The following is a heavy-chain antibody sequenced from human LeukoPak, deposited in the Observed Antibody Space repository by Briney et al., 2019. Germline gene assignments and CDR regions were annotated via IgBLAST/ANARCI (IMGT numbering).Heavy chain of an antibody. CDR2: INTDGSST. J-gene: IGHJ6*03. Sequence: GGSLRLSCAASGFTFSSYWMHWVRQAPGKGLVWVSRINTDGSSTSYADSVKGRFTISRDNAKNTLYLQMNSLRAEDTAVYYCARGGVAYYYYYYMDVWGKGTTVTVSS. CDR3: ARGGVAYYYYYYMDV. V-gene: IGHV3-74*01. D-gene: IGHD2-15*01. CDR1: GFTFSSYW.